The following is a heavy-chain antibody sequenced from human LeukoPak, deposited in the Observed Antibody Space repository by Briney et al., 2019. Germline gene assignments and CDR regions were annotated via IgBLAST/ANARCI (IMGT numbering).Heavy chain of an antibody. CDR1: GGSVSNYY. CDR3: ARMVGATRCDI. J-gene: IGHJ3*02. D-gene: IGHD1-26*01. Sequence: SATLSFTCTVSGGSVSNYYWSWIRQPAGKGLEWIGRIHTSGSTNYDPSLKSRVTMSVNTSKSQFSLKLSSVTAADTAVYYCARMVGATRCDIWGQGTMVTVSS. CDR2: IHTSGST. V-gene: IGHV4-4*07.